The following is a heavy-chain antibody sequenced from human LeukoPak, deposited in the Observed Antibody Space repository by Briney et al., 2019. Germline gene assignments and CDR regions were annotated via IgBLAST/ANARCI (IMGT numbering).Heavy chain of an antibody. CDR2: INVNGGAM. CDR3: ARGPRILAAGSYYFDY. V-gene: IGHV3-48*04. Sequence: GRSLRLSCAASGFTFSSYGMHWVRQGPGKGLEWVSFINVNGGAMYYADFVKGRFTISRDNAKSSLYLEMNSLRVEDTAVYYCARGPRILAAGSYYFDYWGQGSLVTVSS. CDR1: GFTFSSYG. D-gene: IGHD6-13*01. J-gene: IGHJ4*02.